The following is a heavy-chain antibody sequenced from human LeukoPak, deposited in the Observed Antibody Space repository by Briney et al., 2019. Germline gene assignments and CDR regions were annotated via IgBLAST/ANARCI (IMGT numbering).Heavy chain of an antibody. CDR1: GLTLTTYG. D-gene: IGHD3-16*01. J-gene: IGHJ5*02. Sequence: PGGSLRLSCEVSGLTLTTYGMLWVRQAPGKGLEWVAFIRSNGINTYYGDSVKGRFTISRDISKSTLYLQMNSLTTDDTALYFFGKDRPLKGGFDLWGQGSLVSVSS. V-gene: IGHV3-30*02. CDR2: IRSNGINT. CDR3: GKDRPLKGGFDL.